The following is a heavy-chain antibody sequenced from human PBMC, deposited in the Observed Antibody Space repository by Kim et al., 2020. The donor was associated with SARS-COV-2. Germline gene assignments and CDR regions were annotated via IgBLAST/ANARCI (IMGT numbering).Heavy chain of an antibody. CDR2: IKQDGSEK. CDR1: GFTFSNYW. D-gene: IGHD2-21*01. J-gene: IGHJ4*02. Sequence: GGSLRLSCEASGFTFSNYWMSWVRQAPGKGPEWVGNIKQDGSEKYYVDSVKGRFTISRDNDKNSLYLQMNSLRADDTAVYYCASTVIWGQGTLVTVSS. V-gene: IGHV3-7*03. CDR3: ASTVI.